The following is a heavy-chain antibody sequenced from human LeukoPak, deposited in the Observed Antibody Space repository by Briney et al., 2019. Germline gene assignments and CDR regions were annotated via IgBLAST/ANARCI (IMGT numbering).Heavy chain of an antibody. CDR3: ARLRYTDSGWYGRTRYYFDY. J-gene: IGHJ4*02. D-gene: IGHD6-19*01. V-gene: IGHV4-59*01. CDR1: GGSMSSCY. Sequence: SETLSLTCTVSGGSMSSCYWSWIRQPPGKGLEWIGFINYSGTTNYNPSLKSRVTMSVDTSKNQFSLKLRSVTAADTAVYYCARLRYTDSGWYGRTRYYFDYWGQGTLVTVSS. CDR2: INYSGTT.